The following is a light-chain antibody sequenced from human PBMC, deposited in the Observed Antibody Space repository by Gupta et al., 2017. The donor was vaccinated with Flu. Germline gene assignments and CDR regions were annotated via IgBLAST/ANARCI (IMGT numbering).Light chain of an antibody. Sequence: GNQCASWLQQRPGQPPIFMFYRNNSRPAGIPERFSVSRSVATDTLTMNGVQAEDEADYYWHSSDNYNSDVVFGGGTKLTVL. CDR3: HSSDNYNSDVV. V-gene: IGLV10-54*02. J-gene: IGLJ2*01. CDR1: GNQC. CDR2: RNN.